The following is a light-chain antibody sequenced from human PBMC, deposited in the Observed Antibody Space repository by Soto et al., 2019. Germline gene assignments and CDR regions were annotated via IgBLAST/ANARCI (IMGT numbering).Light chain of an antibody. J-gene: IGLJ1*01. Sequence: SYELTQPPSVSVAPGQTARITCGGNDIARKTVHWYQQKPGQAPVLVVYDDDERPSGIPKRFSGSNSGNTATLTISRVEAGDEADYYCQVWDISSDHHVFGTGTKVTVL. CDR2: DDD. CDR1: DIARKT. V-gene: IGLV3-21*02. CDR3: QVWDISSDHHV.